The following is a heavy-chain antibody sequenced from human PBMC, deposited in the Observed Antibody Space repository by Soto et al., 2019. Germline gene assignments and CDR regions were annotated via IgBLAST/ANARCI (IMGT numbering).Heavy chain of an antibody. D-gene: IGHD1-26*01. CDR2: LSYDGRDK. V-gene: IGHV3-30*18. CDR1: GFTFSSYG. J-gene: IGHJ4*02. CDR3: AKDQDVAGAAYYFDS. Sequence: QVQLVESGGGVVQPGRSLRLSCAASGFTFSSYGMHWVRQAPGKGLEWVAVLSYDGRDKHHADSVKGRFTPSRDNSKNKLYLQMNSLRADETAVYYCAKDQDVAGAAYYFDSWGQGTLVTVSS.